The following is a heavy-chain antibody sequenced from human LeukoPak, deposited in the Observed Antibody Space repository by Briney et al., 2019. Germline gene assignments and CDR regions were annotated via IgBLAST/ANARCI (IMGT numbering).Heavy chain of an antibody. CDR3: ARGVSWYDAFDI. Sequence: QAGGSLRLSCAASGFTFSNYWMHWVRQAPGKGLEWVSAISGSGGSTYYADSVKGRFTISRDNAKNSLYLQMNSLRAEDTALYYCARGVSWYDAFDIWGQGTMVTVSS. V-gene: IGHV3-23*01. CDR1: GFTFSNYW. CDR2: ISGSGGST. D-gene: IGHD6-13*01. J-gene: IGHJ3*02.